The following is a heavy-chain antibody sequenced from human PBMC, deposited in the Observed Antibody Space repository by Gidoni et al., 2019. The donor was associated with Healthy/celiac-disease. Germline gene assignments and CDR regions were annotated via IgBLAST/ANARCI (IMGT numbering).Heavy chain of an antibody. J-gene: IGHJ2*01. CDR1: AFTFSSYG. CDR2: IWYDGSNK. CDR3: ARSSGDWYFDL. Sequence: QVQLVESGGGVVQPGRSLRLSWAASAFTFSSYGMHWVRQAPGKGLEWVAVIWYDGSNKYYADSVKGRFTISRDNSKNTLYLQMNSLRAEDTAVYYCARSSGDWYFDLWGRGTLVTVSS. V-gene: IGHV3-33*01. D-gene: IGHD3-10*01.